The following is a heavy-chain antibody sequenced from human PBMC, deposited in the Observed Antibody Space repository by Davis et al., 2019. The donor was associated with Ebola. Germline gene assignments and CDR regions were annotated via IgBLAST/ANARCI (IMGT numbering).Heavy chain of an antibody. Sequence: GESLKISCAASGFTFSSYGMHWVRQAPGKGLEWVAVIWYDGSNKYYADSVKGRFTISRDNSKNTLYLQMNSLRAEDTAVYYCAREYSGSYPDKFDYWGQGTLVTVSS. CDR1: GFTFSSYG. D-gene: IGHD1-26*01. J-gene: IGHJ4*02. V-gene: IGHV3-33*01. CDR3: AREYSGSYPDKFDY. CDR2: IWYDGSNK.